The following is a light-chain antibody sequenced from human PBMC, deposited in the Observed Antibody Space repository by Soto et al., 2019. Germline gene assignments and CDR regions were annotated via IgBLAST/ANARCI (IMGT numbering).Light chain of an antibody. CDR1: SSDVGSYNL. CDR2: EVR. J-gene: IGLJ1*01. Sequence: QSVLTQPASVSGSPGQSITISCTGTSSDVGSYNLVSWYQQHPGKAPKLMIYEVRKRPSGVSNRFSGSKSGNTASLTISGLQAEDEDDYYCCSYASSNTFVFGTGTKLTVL. V-gene: IGLV2-23*02. CDR3: CSYASSNTFV.